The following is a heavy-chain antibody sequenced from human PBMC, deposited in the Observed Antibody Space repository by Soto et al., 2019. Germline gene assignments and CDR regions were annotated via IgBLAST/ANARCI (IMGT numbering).Heavy chain of an antibody. CDR3: ARGQITMVREYYYYYMDV. Sequence: SETLSLTCAVYAGSFSGYYWSWIRQPPGKGLEWIGEINHGGSTNYNPSLKSRVTISIDTSKNQFSLKLSSVTAADTAVYYCARGQITMVREYYYYYMDVWGKGTTVTVSS. D-gene: IGHD3-10*01. CDR2: INHGGST. CDR1: AGSFSGYY. V-gene: IGHV4-34*01. J-gene: IGHJ6*03.